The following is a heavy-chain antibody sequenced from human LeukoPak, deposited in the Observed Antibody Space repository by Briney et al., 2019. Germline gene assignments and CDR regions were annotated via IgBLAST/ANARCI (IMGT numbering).Heavy chain of an antibody. V-gene: IGHV4-38-2*01. D-gene: IGHD3-10*01. CDR1: GFTFSDYY. CDR2: IYYSGST. J-gene: IGHJ6*03. Sequence: LRLSCAASGFTFSDYYMSWIRQPPGKGLEWIGSIYYSGSTYYNPSLKSRVTISVDTSKNQFSLKLSSVTAADTAVYYCARADYYGSGSYYDYYMDVWGKGTTVTISS. CDR3: ARADYYGSGSYYDYYMDV.